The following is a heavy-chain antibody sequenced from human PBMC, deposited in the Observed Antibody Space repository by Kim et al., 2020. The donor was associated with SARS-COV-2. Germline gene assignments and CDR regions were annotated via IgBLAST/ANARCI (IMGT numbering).Heavy chain of an antibody. D-gene: IGHD6-6*01. CDR2: INHSGST. Sequence: SETLSLTCAVYGGSFSGYYWSWIRQPPGKGLEWIGEINHSGSTNYNPSLKSRVTISVDTSKNQFSLKLSSVTAADTAVYYCASRQQLVRERATTYYGMDVWGQGTTVTVSS. V-gene: IGHV4-34*01. J-gene: IGHJ6*02. CDR1: GGSFSGYY. CDR3: ASRQQLVRERATTYYGMDV.